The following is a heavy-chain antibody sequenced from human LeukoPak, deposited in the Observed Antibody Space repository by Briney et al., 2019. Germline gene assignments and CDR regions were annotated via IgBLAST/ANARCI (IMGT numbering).Heavy chain of an antibody. Sequence: SETLSLTCSVSGGSISSYYWNWIRQPPGKGLEWIGSISYSGSTNYNPSLESRVTISVDTSKNQISQKLSSVTAADTAIYYCARAPERWISYGSYSYHYMDVWGRGTTVTVSS. CDR2: ISYSGST. CDR3: ARAPERWISYGSYSYHYMDV. J-gene: IGHJ6*03. CDR1: GGSISSYY. V-gene: IGHV4-59*01. D-gene: IGHD3-10*01.